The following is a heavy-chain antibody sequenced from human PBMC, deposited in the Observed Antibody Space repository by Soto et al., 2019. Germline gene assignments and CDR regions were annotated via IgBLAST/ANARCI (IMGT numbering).Heavy chain of an antibody. CDR2: ITSSSSYI. V-gene: IGHV3-21*01. CDR3: AREPGVSSGWYVDY. CDR1: GFTFSSHS. Sequence: PGGSLRLSCAASGFTFSSHSTNWVRQAPGKGLEWVSSITSSSSYINYADSVKGRFTISRDNAKTSLYLQMNSLRAEDTAVYYCAREPGVSSGWYVDYWGQGTLVTVSS. J-gene: IGHJ4*02. D-gene: IGHD6-19*01.